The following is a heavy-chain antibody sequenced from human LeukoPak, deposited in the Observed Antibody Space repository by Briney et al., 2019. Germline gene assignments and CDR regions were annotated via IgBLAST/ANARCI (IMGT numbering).Heavy chain of an antibody. Sequence: DPGGSLRLSCTASGFTFSSYGMNWVRQAPGKGLEWVSGITGRGENIYYAGSVKGRFTISRDNSKNTVNLQMNSLRAEDTAVYHCARTGGVPGAIGVFDYWGQGTLVTVSS. CDR2: ITGRGENI. D-gene: IGHD2-2*01. V-gene: IGHV3-23*01. CDR3: ARTGGVPGAIGVFDY. J-gene: IGHJ4*02. CDR1: GFTFSSYG.